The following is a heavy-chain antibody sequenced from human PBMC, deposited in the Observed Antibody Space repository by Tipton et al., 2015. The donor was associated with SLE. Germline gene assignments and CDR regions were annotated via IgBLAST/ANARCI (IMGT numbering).Heavy chain of an antibody. CDR3: GKTVGATTAFDI. J-gene: IGHJ3*02. V-gene: IGHV1-18*01. Sequence: QSGPEVKKPRASVKVSCKASGYTFTSYGINWVRQAPGQGLEWVGWISAYNGNTNYAQKLQGRVTMTTDTSTSTAYMELRSLRSDDTAVYYCGKTVGATTAFDIWGQGTMVTVSS. CDR2: ISAYNGNT. D-gene: IGHD1-26*01. CDR1: GYTFTSYG.